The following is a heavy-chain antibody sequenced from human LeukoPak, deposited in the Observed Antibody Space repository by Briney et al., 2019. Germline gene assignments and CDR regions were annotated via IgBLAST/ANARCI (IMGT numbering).Heavy chain of an antibody. J-gene: IGHJ4*02. Sequence: GGSLRLSCAASGFSFNDHAMSWVRQAPGKGLEWVSGINGNGASTYYSDSVKGRFTISRDNSKNTVYLQMRSLRADDTARYYCANDQTYSYYYLHSWGQGALVPVSS. CDR1: GFSFNDHA. CDR2: INGNGAST. CDR3: ANDQTYSYYYLHS. V-gene: IGHV3-23*01. D-gene: IGHD5-18*01.